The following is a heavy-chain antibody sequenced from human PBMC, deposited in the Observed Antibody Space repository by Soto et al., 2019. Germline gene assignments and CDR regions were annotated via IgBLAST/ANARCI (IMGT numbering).Heavy chain of an antibody. CDR3: VRCHTCGTDCYQNGFDP. Sequence: EVQLVETGGGLIQPGGSLRISCAVSGFSVSDNFMSWVRQAPGKGLEWVSVIYWDGSTYYADSVKGRFAMSRDNSKNTLFLQMNSLRAEDTAVYYCVRCHTCGTDCYQNGFDPWGRGTLVTVSS. CDR1: GFSVSDNF. D-gene: IGHD2-21*02. J-gene: IGHJ5*02. V-gene: IGHV3-53*02. CDR2: IYWDGST.